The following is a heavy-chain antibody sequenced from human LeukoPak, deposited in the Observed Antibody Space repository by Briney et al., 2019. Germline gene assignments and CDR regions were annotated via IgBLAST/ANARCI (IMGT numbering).Heavy chain of an antibody. CDR2: INPSGGST. CDR1: GYTFTSYY. D-gene: IGHD3-10*01. J-gene: IGHJ4*02. Sequence: ASVKVSCKASGYTFTSYYMHWVRQAPGQGLEWMGIINPSGGSTSYAQKFQGRVTMTRDTSTSTVYMELSSLRSEDTAAYYCARGLWFGELLPTFDYWGQGTLVTVSS. CDR3: ARGLWFGELLPTFDY. V-gene: IGHV1-46*03.